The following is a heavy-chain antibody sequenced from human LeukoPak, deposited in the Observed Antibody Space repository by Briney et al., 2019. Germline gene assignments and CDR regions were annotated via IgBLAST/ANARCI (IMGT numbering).Heavy chain of an antibody. CDR1: GGSISSSSYY. D-gene: IGHD2-8*01. Sequence: TASETLSLTCTVSGGSISSSSYYWGWIRQPPGKGLEWIGSIYYSGSTYYNPSLKSRVTISVDTSKNQFSLKLSSVTAADTAVYYCARVYCPNGVCYNSRGWFDPWGQGTLVTVSS. J-gene: IGHJ5*02. CDR2: IYYSGST. CDR3: ARVYCPNGVCYNSRGWFDP. V-gene: IGHV4-39*07.